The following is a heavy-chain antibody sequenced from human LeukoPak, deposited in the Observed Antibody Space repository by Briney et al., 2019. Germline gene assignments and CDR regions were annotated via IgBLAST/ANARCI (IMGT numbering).Heavy chain of an antibody. V-gene: IGHV3-48*01. D-gene: IGHD3-3*01. Sequence: GGSLRLSCAASGFTFSSYEMNWVRQAPGKGLEWVSYISSSSSTIYYADSVKGRFTISRDNAKNSLYLQMYSLRAEDTAVYYCARDPRAIFGVVIDLAWFDPWGQGTLVTVSS. CDR1: GFTFSSYE. CDR2: ISSSSSTI. CDR3: ARDPRAIFGVVIDLAWFDP. J-gene: IGHJ5*02.